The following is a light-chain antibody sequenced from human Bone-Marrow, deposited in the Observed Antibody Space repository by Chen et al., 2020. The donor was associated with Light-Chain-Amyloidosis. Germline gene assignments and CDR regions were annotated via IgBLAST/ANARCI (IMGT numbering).Light chain of an antibody. CDR1: QSISSY. J-gene: IGKJ5*01. CDR2: AAS. V-gene: IGKV1-39*01. Sequence: DIQMPQSPSSLSASVGARVTITCRASQSISSYLNWYQQKPGKAPKLLIYAASSLQRGVPSRFTGSGSETDFTLTISSLQSEDFATYYCQQTYSTPITFGQGTRRE. CDR3: QQTYSTPIT.